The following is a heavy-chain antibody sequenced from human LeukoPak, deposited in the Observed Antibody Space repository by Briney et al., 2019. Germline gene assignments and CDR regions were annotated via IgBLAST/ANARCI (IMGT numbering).Heavy chain of an antibody. D-gene: IGHD6-13*01. CDR2: IRYDGSNK. CDR1: GFTFSSYG. J-gene: IGHJ6*02. V-gene: IGHV3-30*02. CDR3: AKDEWVAAAGTALTWYYYGMDV. Sequence: GGSLRLSCAASGFTFSSYGMHWVRQAPGKGLEGVAFIRYDGSNKYYADSVKRRFTISRDNSKNTLYLQMNSLRAEDTAVYYCAKDEWVAAAGTALTWYYYGMDVWGQGTTVTVSS.